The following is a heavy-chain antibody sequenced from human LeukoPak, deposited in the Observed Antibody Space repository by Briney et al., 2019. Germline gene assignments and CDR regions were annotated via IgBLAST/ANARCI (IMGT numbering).Heavy chain of an antibody. V-gene: IGHV3-30-3*01. CDR2: ISYEGSNK. CDR3: ARGLYSSGWSNYFDY. CDR1: GFTFSSYA. Sequence: GGSLRLSCAASGFTFSSYAMHWVRQAPGKGLEWVAVISYEGSNKYYADSVKGRFTISRDNSKNTLYLQMNSLRAEDTAVYYCARGLYSSGWSNYFDYWGQGTLVTVSS. D-gene: IGHD6-19*01. J-gene: IGHJ4*02.